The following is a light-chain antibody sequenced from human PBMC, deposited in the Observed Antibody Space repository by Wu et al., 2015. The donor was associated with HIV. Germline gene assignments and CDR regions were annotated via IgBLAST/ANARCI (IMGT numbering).Light chain of an antibody. CDR3: QQYNSWPLT. J-gene: IGKJ4*01. Sequence: EIVLTQSPDILSLSPGERVTLSCRASQSVRDDLAWYQQKPGQAPRLLIYGISTRAAGIPARFSDSRSGTEFTLTISSIQSEDFAVYYCQQYNSWPLTFGGGTKVEIK. CDR2: GIS. CDR1: QSVRDD. V-gene: IGKV3-15*01.